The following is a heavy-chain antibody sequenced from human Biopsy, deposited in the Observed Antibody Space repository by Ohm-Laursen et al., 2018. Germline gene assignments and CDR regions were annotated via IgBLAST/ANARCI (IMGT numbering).Heavy chain of an antibody. Sequence: SLRLSCAASGFTFNSHEMNWVRQAPGKGLKWISYITGSSSTIYYADSVKGRFTISRDNAKNSLYLQMNSLRAEDTAVYYCTRLAYYYYYGMDVWGQGTTVTVSS. CDR1: GFTFNSHE. CDR2: ITGSSSTI. J-gene: IGHJ6*02. CDR3: TRLAYYYYYGMDV. V-gene: IGHV3-48*03. D-gene: IGHD2-21*01.